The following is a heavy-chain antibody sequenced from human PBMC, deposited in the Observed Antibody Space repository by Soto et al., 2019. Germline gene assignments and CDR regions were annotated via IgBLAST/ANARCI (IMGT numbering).Heavy chain of an antibody. Sequence: SVKVSCKASGGTFSSYAISWVRQAPGQGLEWMGGIIPIFGTANYAQKFQGRVTITADESTSTAYMELSSLRSEDTAVYYCARGGYDILTMRNYYGMDVCGQGTTVTVS. V-gene: IGHV1-69*13. D-gene: IGHD3-9*01. CDR2: IIPIFGTA. CDR1: GGTFSSYA. CDR3: ARGGYDILTMRNYYGMDV. J-gene: IGHJ6*02.